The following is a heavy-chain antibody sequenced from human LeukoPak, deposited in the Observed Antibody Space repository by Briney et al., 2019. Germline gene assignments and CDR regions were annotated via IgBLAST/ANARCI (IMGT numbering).Heavy chain of an antibody. CDR2: TYYRSKWYN. CDR1: GDSVSSNSAA. D-gene: IGHD6-13*01. J-gene: IGHJ6*02. CDR3: ARGSSSKHYYYYGMDV. V-gene: IGHV6-1*01. Sequence: SRTLSLTCAISGDSVSSNSAAWSWIRQSPSRGLEWLGRTYYRSKWYNDYAVSVKSRITINPDTSKNQFSLQLNSVTPEDTAVYYCARGSSSKHYYYYGMDVWGQGTTVTVSS.